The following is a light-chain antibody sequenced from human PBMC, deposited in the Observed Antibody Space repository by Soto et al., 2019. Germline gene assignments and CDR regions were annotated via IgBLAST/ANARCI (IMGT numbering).Light chain of an antibody. J-gene: IGLJ1*01. CDR1: SSNLGSFNY. Sequence: QSALTQPRSVSGSPGQSVTISCTGTSSNLGSFNYVSWYQQHPGKAPKLIIYDVSKRPSGVPDRFSGSKSGNTASLTISGLQAEDEADYYCCSYVATYVFGTGTKLTVL. V-gene: IGLV2-11*01. CDR2: DVS. CDR3: CSYVATYV.